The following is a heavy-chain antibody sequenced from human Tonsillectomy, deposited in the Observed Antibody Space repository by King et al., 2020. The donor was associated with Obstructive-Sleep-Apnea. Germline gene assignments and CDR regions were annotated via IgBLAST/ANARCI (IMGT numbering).Heavy chain of an antibody. Sequence: VQLQQWGAGLLKPSETLSLTCAVYGGSVSGYYWSWIRQPPGKGLEGCGEINHSGSTNYTPSLKSRVTISVDASKNQFSLKLSSVTAADTAVFYCARGPLGGRYYFLDYWGQGTLVTVSS. D-gene: IGHD1-26*01. J-gene: IGHJ4*02. CDR1: GGSVSGYY. V-gene: IGHV4-34*01. CDR2: INHSGST. CDR3: ARGPLGGRYYFLDY.